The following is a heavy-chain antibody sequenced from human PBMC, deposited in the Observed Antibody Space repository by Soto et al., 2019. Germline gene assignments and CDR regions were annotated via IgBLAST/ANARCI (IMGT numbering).Heavy chain of an antibody. CDR1: GFTFSNFD. D-gene: IGHD5-12*01. Sequence: EVQLVESVGGLVQPGESLRLSCAASGFTFSNFDMHWVRQTTGKGLEWVSAIDIAGATYYADSVKGRFTISREKAKNSLYLQMNSLRADDTAVYYCARAARWLQSRYFDLWGRGTLVTVSS. CDR3: ARAARWLQSRYFDL. CDR2: IDIAGAT. J-gene: IGHJ2*01. V-gene: IGHV3-13*01.